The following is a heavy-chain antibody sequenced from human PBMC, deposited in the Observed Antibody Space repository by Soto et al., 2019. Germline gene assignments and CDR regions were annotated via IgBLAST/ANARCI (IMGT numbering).Heavy chain of an antibody. Sequence: QVQLVESGGGVVQPGRSLRLSCEASGFTFRNHGMHWVRQAPGKGPEWVAVIWYDGSEQYYADSVKGRFTISRDNSQNTFYLQMNSLRVEDTAVYYCARWSNNKVVDPWGQGTVVTVS. D-gene: IGHD1-1*01. CDR3: ARWSNNKVVDP. CDR2: IWYDGSEQ. V-gene: IGHV3-33*01. CDR1: GFTFRNHG. J-gene: IGHJ5*02.